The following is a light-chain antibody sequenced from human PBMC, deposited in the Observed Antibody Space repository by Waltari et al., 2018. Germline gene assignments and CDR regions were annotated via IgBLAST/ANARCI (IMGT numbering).Light chain of an antibody. V-gene: IGLV2-14*01. J-gene: IGLJ3*02. CDR2: DVS. Sequence: QSALTQPASVSGSPGQSITISSYGTSSEVGFYNYVSWYQQHPGKAPKLMIYDVSQRPSGVSDRFSGSKSGNTASLTISGLQAEDEADYYCNSYTGSSSWVFGGGTKVTV. CDR1: SSEVGFYNY. CDR3: NSYTGSSSWV.